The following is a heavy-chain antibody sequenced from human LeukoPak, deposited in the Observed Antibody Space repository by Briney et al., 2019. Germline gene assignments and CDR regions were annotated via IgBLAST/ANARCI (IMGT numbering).Heavy chain of an antibody. D-gene: IGHD1-14*01. J-gene: IGHJ6*04. CDR2: ISGSGGST. V-gene: IGHV3-23*01. CDR3: ARDHHTITDYYYGMDV. CDR1: GFTFSSYA. Sequence: GGSLRLSCAASGFTFSSYAMSWVRQAPGKGLEWVSAISGSGGSTYYADSVKGRFTISRDNSKNTLYLQMNSLRAEDTAVYYCARDHHTITDYYYGMDVWGKGTTVTVSS.